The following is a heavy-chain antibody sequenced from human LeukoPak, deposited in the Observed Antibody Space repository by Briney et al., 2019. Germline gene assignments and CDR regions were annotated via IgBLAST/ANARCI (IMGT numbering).Heavy chain of an antibody. V-gene: IGHV3-11*04. CDR1: GFTFSDYY. D-gene: IGHD6-6*01. CDR2: ISSSSSTI. J-gene: IGHJ4*02. Sequence: KPGGSLRLSCAASGFTFSDYYMSWVRQAPGKGLEWVSYISSSSSTIYYADSVKGRFTISRDNAKNSLYLQMNSLRAEDTAVYYCARDPRAARPHYFDYWGQGTLVTVSS. CDR3: ARDPRAARPHYFDY.